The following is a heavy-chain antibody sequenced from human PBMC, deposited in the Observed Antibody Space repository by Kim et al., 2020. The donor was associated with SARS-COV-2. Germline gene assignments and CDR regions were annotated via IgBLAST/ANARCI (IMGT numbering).Heavy chain of an antibody. CDR3: ARSCGSGSVPYYYYYGMDV. Sequence: GGSLRLSCAASGFTFSSYGMHWVRQAPGKGLEWVAVIWYDGSNKYYADSVKGRFTISRDNSKNTLYLQMNSLRAEDTAVYYCARSCGSGSVPYYYYYGMDVWGQGTTVTVSS. CDR2: IWYDGSNK. J-gene: IGHJ6*02. CDR1: GFTFSSYG. V-gene: IGHV3-33*01. D-gene: IGHD3-10*01.